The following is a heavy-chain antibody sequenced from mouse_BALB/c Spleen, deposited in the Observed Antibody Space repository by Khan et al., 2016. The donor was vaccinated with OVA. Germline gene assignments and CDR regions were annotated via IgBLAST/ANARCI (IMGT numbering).Heavy chain of an antibody. D-gene: IGHD2-4*01. J-gene: IGHJ3*01. Sequence: VQLKESGPGLVKPSQSLSLTCTVTGYSITSEYTWNWIRQFPGNKLEWMGFISYSGNTRYNPSLKSRISFTRDTSKNQFFLQLNSVTSEDTATYYCARKDYYDYDPFPYWGQGTLVTVSA. CDR1: GYSITSEYT. CDR3: ARKDYYDYDPFPY. CDR2: ISYSGNT. V-gene: IGHV3-2*02.